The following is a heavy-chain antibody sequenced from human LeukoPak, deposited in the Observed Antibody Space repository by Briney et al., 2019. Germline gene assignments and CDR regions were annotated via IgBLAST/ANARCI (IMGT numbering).Heavy chain of an antibody. CDR3: ARVDYDFWSGYRSYYFDY. CDR2: IYTSGST. Sequence: PSETLSLTCTVSGGSISSYYWSWIRQPAGKGLEWIGRIYTSGSTNYNPSPKSRVTMSVDTSKNQFSLKLSSVTAADTAVYYCARVDYDFWSGYRSYYFDYWGQGTLVTVSS. D-gene: IGHD3-3*01. V-gene: IGHV4-4*07. CDR1: GGSISSYY. J-gene: IGHJ4*02.